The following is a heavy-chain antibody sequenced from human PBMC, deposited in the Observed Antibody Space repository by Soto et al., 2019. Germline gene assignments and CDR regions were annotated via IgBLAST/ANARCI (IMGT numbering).Heavy chain of an antibody. V-gene: IGHV4-34*01. J-gene: IGHJ6*02. CDR1: CGSFSGYY. Sequence: PSETLSLTCAVYCGSFSGYYWSWIRQPPGKGLGWIGEINHSGSTNYNPSLKSRVTISVDTSKNQFSLKLSSVTAADTAVYYCARRKAAAGTFLSFYYYGMDVWGRGTTVTVSS. CDR2: INHSGST. CDR3: ARRKAAAGTFLSFYYYGMDV. D-gene: IGHD6-13*01.